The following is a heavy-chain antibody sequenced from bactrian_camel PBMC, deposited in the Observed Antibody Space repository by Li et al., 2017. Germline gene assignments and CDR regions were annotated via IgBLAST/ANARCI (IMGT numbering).Heavy chain of an antibody. CDR2: VKSGGTDA. D-gene: IGHD6*01. V-gene: IGHV3S31*01. J-gene: IGHJ4*01. Sequence: VQLVESGGGLVQPGGSLRLSCAASGFAFSSYAMSWVRQAPGKGLGWVSAVKSGGTDAYYGDSVKGRFTISRDDAENTLYLLMNALKTEDTAVYYCAKHGGWYGLWKWEYDYWGQGTQVTVS. CDR1: GFAFSSYA. CDR3: AKHGGWYGLWKWEYDY.